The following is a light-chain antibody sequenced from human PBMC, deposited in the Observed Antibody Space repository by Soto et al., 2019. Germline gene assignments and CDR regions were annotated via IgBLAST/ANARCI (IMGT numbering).Light chain of an antibody. V-gene: IGKV3-20*01. CDR3: QKYGSSPGT. CDR2: GAS. CDR1: QSVSSNY. Sequence: PGERATLSCRASQSVSSNYLAWYQQRPGQAPRLLIYGASSRATGIPDRFSGSGSGTDFTLTISRLEPEDFAVYYCQKYGSSPGTFGQGTKVDIK. J-gene: IGKJ1*01.